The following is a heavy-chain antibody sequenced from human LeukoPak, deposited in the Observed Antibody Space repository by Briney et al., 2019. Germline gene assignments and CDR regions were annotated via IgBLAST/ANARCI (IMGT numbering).Heavy chain of an antibody. D-gene: IGHD1-14*01. CDR3: ARYNRSAPFEL. CDR2: IYYSGST. CDR1: GGAISSSSYY. Sequence: SETLSLTCTVSGGAISSSSYYWAWIRQPPGKGLEWIGSIYYSGSTYYNPSLKSRVTISVDTSKNQFSLKLSSVTTADTAVHYWARYNRSAPFELWGQGNLVNVPS. V-gene: IGHV4-39*01. J-gene: IGHJ4*01.